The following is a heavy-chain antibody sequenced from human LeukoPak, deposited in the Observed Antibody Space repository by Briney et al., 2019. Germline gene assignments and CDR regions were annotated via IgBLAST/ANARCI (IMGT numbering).Heavy chain of an antibody. V-gene: IGHV3-73*01. CDR2: IRSKANSYAT. CDR3: TIFSSSLYNWFDP. CDR1: GFTFSGSA. D-gene: IGHD6-6*01. J-gene: IGHJ5*02. Sequence: GGSLRLSCAASGFTFSGSAMHWVRQASGQGLEWVGRIRSKANSYATAYAASVKGRFTISRDDSKNTAYLQMNSLKTEDTAVYYCTIFSSSLYNWFDPWGQGTLVTVSS.